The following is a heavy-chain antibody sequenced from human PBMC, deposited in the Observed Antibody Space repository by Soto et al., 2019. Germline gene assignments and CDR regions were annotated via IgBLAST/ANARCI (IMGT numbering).Heavy chain of an antibody. D-gene: IGHD2-15*01. Sequence: QVQLVQSGAEVKKPGASVKVSCKASGYTFTSYDINWVRQATGQGLEWMGWMNPNSGNTGYAQKFQGRVTMTRHTSISTAYMELSSLRSEDTAVYYCARGKSYCSGGSCRVYDYWGQGPLVTVSS. J-gene: IGHJ4*02. V-gene: IGHV1-8*01. CDR3: ARGKSYCSGGSCRVYDY. CDR2: MNPNSGNT. CDR1: GYTFTSYD.